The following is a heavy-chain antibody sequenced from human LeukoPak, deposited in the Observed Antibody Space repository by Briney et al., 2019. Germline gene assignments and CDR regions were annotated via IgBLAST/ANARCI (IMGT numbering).Heavy chain of an antibody. CDR1: GFTFSSYA. D-gene: IGHD3-22*01. Sequence: PGGSLRLSCAASGFTFSSYAMSWVRQAPGKGLEWVSAISGSGGSTYYADSVKGRFTISRDNSKNTLYLQMNSLRAEDTAVYYCANNYDSSGYYLVDPWGQGTLVTVSS. CDR3: ANNYDSSGYYLVDP. CDR2: ISGSGGST. V-gene: IGHV3-23*01. J-gene: IGHJ5*02.